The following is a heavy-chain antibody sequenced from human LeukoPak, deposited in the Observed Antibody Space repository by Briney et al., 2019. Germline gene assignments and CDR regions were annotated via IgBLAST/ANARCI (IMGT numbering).Heavy chain of an antibody. J-gene: IGHJ4*02. Sequence: AGGSLRLSCAASGFTFSTYAMSWVRQIPGKGLEWVSAISGSDDGTYYADSVKGRFTISRDSSKNTLYLQMNSLRAGDAAVYYCAKAPVTTCSGAYCYPFDYWSQGTLVTVSS. CDR3: AKAPVTTCSGAYCYPFDY. CDR2: ISGSDDGT. V-gene: IGHV3-23*01. CDR1: GFTFSTYA. D-gene: IGHD2-15*01.